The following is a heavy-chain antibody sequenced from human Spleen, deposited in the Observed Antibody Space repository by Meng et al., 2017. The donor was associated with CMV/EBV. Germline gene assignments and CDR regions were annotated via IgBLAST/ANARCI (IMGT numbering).Heavy chain of an antibody. Sequence: GGSLRLSCSASGITFSDAWMSWVRQAPGKGLEWVGRIRSKTDGGTTDYAAPVKGRFTISRDDSKNTLYLQMNSLRAEDTAMYYCARDPYSYYVGWGPDYWGQGTLVTVSS. V-gene: IGHV3-15*01. J-gene: IGHJ4*02. CDR3: ARDPYSYYVGWGPDY. CDR2: IRSKTDGGTT. CDR1: GITFSDAW. D-gene: IGHD4-11*01.